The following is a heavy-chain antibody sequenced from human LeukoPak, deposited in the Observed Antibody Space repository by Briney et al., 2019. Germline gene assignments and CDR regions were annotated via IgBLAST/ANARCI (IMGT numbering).Heavy chain of an antibody. CDR2: INPNSGGT. Sequence: ASVKVSCKASGYTFTGYYMHWVRQAPGQGLEWMGWINPNSGGTNYAQKFQGRVTMTRDTSISTAYMELSRLRSDDTAVYYCARDAEVVVVPAAIGEDWFDPWGQEPWSPSPQ. D-gene: IGHD2-2*02. J-gene: IGHJ5*02. CDR1: GYTFTGYY. CDR3: ARDAEVVVVPAAIGEDWFDP. V-gene: IGHV1-2*02.